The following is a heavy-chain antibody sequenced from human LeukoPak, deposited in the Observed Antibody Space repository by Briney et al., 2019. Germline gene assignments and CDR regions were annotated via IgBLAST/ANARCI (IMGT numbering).Heavy chain of an antibody. Sequence: SETLSLTCTVSGGSISSSSYYWGWIRQPPGKGLEWIGSIYYSGSTYYNPSLKSRVTISVDTSKNQFSLKLSSVTAADTAVYYCASLYSSSWYFGAFDIWGQGTMVTVSS. CDR3: ASLYSSSWYFGAFDI. J-gene: IGHJ3*02. D-gene: IGHD6-13*01. CDR2: IYYSGST. CDR1: GGSISSSSYY. V-gene: IGHV4-39*07.